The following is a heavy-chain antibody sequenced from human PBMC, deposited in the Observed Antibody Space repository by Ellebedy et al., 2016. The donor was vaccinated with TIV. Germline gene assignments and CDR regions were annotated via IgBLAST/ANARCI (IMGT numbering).Heavy chain of an antibody. Sequence: SGPTLVKPTQTLTLTCSISGFSLSTSGMGVSWIRQPPGKALEWLARIDWDNDKYYNTSLKNRLTISKDTSKNQVVLTMTNMDPVDTATYFCAHRPGNTAMVAFDYWGQGTLVTVSS. CDR1: GFSLSTSGMG. CDR3: AHRPGNTAMVAFDY. V-gene: IGHV2-70*12. J-gene: IGHJ4*02. D-gene: IGHD5-18*01. CDR2: IDWDNDK.